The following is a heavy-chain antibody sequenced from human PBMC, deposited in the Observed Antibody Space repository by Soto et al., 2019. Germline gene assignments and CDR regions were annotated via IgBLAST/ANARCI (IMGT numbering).Heavy chain of an antibody. CDR1: GGSFSGYY. Sequence: QVQLQQWGAGLLKPSETLSLACAVYGGSFSGYYWSWIRQPPGKGLEWIGEINHSGSSNYNPSLKSGIAMSVDRSKNRFSLKLSSVTAAEPAVYYWARRPSGGCGVDYWGQGTLVTVSS. CDR2: INHSGSS. D-gene: IGHD2-15*01. J-gene: IGHJ4*02. CDR3: ARRPSGGCGVDY. V-gene: IGHV4-34*01.